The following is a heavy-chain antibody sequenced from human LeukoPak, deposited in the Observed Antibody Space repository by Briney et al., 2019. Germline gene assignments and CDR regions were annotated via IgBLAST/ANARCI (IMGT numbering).Heavy chain of an antibody. CDR3: ARAVRTVYYFDY. Sequence: ASVKVSCKASGYTFTGYYMHWVRLAPGQGLEWMGWINPNSGGTNYAQKFQGRVTMTRDTSISTAYMELSRLRSDDTAVYYCARAVRTVYYFDYWGQGTLVTVSS. V-gene: IGHV1-2*02. CDR1: GYTFTGYY. J-gene: IGHJ4*02. D-gene: IGHD3-10*01. CDR2: INPNSGGT.